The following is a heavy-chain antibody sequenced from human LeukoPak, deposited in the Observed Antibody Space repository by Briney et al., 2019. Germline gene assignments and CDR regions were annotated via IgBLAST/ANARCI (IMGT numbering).Heavy chain of an antibody. J-gene: IGHJ4*02. CDR3: AINWND. CDR1: GGAFNSYT. CDR2: IIPILGIA. Sequence: SVKVSCKASGGAFNSYTITWVRQAPGQGLELMGRIIPILGIANYAQKFQRRVTITADKSTSTAYMELSSLRSEDTAVYYCAINWNDWGQGTLVTVYS. D-gene: IGHD1-1*01. V-gene: IGHV1-69*02.